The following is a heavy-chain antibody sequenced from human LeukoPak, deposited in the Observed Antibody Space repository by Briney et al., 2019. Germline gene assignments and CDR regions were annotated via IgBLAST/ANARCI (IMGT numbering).Heavy chain of an antibody. J-gene: IGHJ5*02. CDR3: ARVLLGYCSSTSCYARGGWFDP. D-gene: IGHD2-2*01. CDR1: GGSIRNGGYF. CDR2: IYHSGST. V-gene: IGHV4-30-2*01. Sequence: SDTLSLTCSVSGGSIRNGGYFWSWIRQPPGGGLEWIGYIYHSGSTYYNPSLKSRVTISVDRSKNQFSLKLSSVTAADTAVYYCARVLLGYCSSTSCYARGGWFDPWGQGTLVTVSS.